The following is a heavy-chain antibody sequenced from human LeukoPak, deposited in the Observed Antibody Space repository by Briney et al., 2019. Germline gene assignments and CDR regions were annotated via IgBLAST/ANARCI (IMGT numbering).Heavy chain of an antibody. J-gene: IGHJ5*02. CDR2: INPNSGGT. Sequence: ASVKVSCKASGYTFTGYYMHWVRQAPGQGLEWMGWINPNSGGTNYAQKLQGRVTMTTDTSTSTAYMELRSLRSDDTAVYYCARDTPYYYGSGRRFDPWGQGTLVTVSS. D-gene: IGHD3-10*01. CDR3: ARDTPYYYGSGRRFDP. V-gene: IGHV1-2*02. CDR1: GYTFTGYY.